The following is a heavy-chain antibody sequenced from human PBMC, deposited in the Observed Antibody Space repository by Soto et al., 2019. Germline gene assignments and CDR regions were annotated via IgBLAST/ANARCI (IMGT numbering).Heavy chain of an antibody. J-gene: IGHJ4*02. D-gene: IGHD3-3*01. CDR1: GYTFTSYY. Sequence: GASVKVSCKASGYTFTSYYMHWVRQAPGQGLEWMGIINPSGGSTSYAQKFQGRVTMTRDTSTSTVYMELSSLRSEDTAVYYCARDVLRFLEWPWGFDYWGQGTLVTVSS. CDR2: INPSGGST. V-gene: IGHV1-46*01. CDR3: ARDVLRFLEWPWGFDY.